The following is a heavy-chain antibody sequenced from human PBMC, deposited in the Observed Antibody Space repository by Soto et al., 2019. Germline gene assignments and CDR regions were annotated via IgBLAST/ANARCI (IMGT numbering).Heavy chain of an antibody. CDR2: IYPGDSDT. D-gene: IGHD3-22*01. J-gene: IGHJ4*02. CDR3: ARLFTPSQYYYDSSGYLIDY. V-gene: IGHV5-51*01. Sequence: GESLKISCKGSGYSFTSYWIGWVRQMPGKGLEWMGIIYPGDSDTRYSPSFQGQVTISADKSISTAYLQWSSLKASDTAMYYCARLFTPSQYYYDSSGYLIDYWGQGTLVTVSS. CDR1: GYSFTSYW.